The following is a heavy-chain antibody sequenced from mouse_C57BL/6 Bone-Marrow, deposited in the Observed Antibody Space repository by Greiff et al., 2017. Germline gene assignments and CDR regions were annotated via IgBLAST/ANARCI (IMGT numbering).Heavy chain of an antibody. CDR1: GYAFSSSW. D-gene: IGHD1-1*01. CDR2: IYPGDGDT. V-gene: IGHV1-82*01. CDR3: ARFGSSPYYYAMDY. J-gene: IGHJ4*01. Sequence: QVQLQQSGPELVKPGASVKISCKASGYAFSSSWMNWVKQRPGTGLEWIGRIYPGDGDTNYNGKFKGKATLTADKSSSTAYMQLSSLTSEDSAVYFCARFGSSPYYYAMDYWGQGTSVTVSS.